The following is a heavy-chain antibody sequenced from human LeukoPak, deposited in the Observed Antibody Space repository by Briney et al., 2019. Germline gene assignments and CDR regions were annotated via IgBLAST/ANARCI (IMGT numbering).Heavy chain of an antibody. CDR3: AKAGTTGIHHWFDP. D-gene: IGHD1-1*01. J-gene: IGHJ5*02. CDR1: GGSIDSYY. CDR2: IYHSGGS. Sequence: SETLSLTCTVSGGSIDSYYWGWIRQPPGKGLEWIGNIYHSGGSYYNPSLKSRVTILVDTSKNQFSLKLSSVTAADTAVYYCAKAGTTGIHHWFDPWGQGNLVTVSS. V-gene: IGHV4-59*04.